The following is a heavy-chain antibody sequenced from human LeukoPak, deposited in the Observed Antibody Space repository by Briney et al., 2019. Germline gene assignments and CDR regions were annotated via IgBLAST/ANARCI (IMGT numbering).Heavy chain of an antibody. V-gene: IGHV3-21*01. CDR1: GFTSSSYS. CDR2: ISNSSSYI. Sequence: GGSLRLSCAASGFTSSSYSMNWVRQAPGKGLEWVSSISNSSSYIYYADSVKGRFTISRDNAKNSLYLQMNSLRAEDTAVYYCARDTALGRDYWGQGTLVTVSS. D-gene: IGHD2-21*02. CDR3: ARDTALGRDY. J-gene: IGHJ4*02.